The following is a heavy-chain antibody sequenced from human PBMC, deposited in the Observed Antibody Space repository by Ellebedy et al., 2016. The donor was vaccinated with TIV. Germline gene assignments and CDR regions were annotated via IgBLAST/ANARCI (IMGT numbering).Heavy chain of an antibody. Sequence: GESLKISCAASGFTFSNSDMNWVRQAPGKGLEWVSSISSGSTYIYYRDSVKGRFTISRDDAKNSLYMQMNSLRAEDTAVYYCARVVDSYGLRYFDYWGQGTLVTVSS. V-gene: IGHV3-21*04. D-gene: IGHD5-18*01. CDR2: ISSGSTYI. CDR3: ARVVDSYGLRYFDY. J-gene: IGHJ4*02. CDR1: GFTFSNSD.